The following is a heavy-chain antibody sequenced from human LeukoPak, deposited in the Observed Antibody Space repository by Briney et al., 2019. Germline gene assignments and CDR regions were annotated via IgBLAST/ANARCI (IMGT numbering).Heavy chain of an antibody. CDR3: ARDPSSDAFDI. Sequence: GGSLRLSCAGSGFTFSNYWMTWVRQAPGKGLEWVANINEDGSEKYYVDSVKGRFTISRDNAKNSLYLQMNSLRAEDTAVYYCARDPSSDAFDIWGQGTMVTVSS. V-gene: IGHV3-7*05. CDR2: INEDGSEK. CDR1: GFTFSNYW. J-gene: IGHJ3*02.